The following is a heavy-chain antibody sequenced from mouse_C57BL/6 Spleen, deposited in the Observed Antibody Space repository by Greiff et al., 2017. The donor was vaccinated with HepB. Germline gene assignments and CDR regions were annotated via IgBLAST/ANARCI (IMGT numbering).Heavy chain of an antibody. Sequence: QVQLQQSGAELVKPGASVKISCKASGYAFSSYWMNWVKQRPGKGLEWIGQIYPGDGDTNYNGKFKGKATLTADKSSSTAYMQLSSLTSEDSAVYFCARATITTVVAHFDYWGQGTTLTVSS. J-gene: IGHJ2*01. CDR2: IYPGDGDT. CDR3: ARATITTVVAHFDY. D-gene: IGHD1-1*01. CDR1: GYAFSSYW. V-gene: IGHV1-80*01.